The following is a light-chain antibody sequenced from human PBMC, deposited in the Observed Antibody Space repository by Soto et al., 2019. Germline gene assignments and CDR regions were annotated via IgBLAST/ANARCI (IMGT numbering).Light chain of an antibody. CDR2: DVY. CDR3: IQYNGDSGT. V-gene: IGKV1-5*01. CDR1: QSISRW. Sequence: DIPINPSPSSLSASLGDRVTLHCRASQSISRWLAWYQQKPGRAHKLLIYDVYSLKSGVQSRFSGSGSGTEFTLTIRSLQPDDFATYYCIQYNGDSGTFGQGTKVDIK. J-gene: IGKJ1*01.